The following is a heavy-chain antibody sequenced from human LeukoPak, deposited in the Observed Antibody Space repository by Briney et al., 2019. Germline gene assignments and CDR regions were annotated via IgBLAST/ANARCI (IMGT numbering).Heavy chain of an antibody. D-gene: IGHD6-19*01. J-gene: IGHJ2*01. CDR1: GYTLTELS. V-gene: IGHV1-24*01. CDR2: FDPEDGET. CDR3: ATSGWFQLWYFDL. Sequence: ASVKVSCKVSGYTLTELSMHWVRQAPGKGLEWMGGFDPEDGETIYAQKFQGRVTMTEDTSTDTAYMEPSSLRAEDTAVYYCATSGWFQLWYFDLWGRGTLVTVSS.